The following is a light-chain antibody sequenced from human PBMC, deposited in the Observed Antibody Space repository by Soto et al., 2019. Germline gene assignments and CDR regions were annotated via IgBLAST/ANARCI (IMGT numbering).Light chain of an antibody. J-gene: IGKJ4*01. V-gene: IGKV3-11*01. Sequence: EIVLTQSPATLSLSPGERATLSCRASQSVGRYLAWYQQKPGQAPRLLIYDASSRATGIPARFSGSGSGTDFTLTISSLVPEDFAVYYCQQRSNWPLTFGGGTKVDIK. CDR1: QSVGRY. CDR3: QQRSNWPLT. CDR2: DAS.